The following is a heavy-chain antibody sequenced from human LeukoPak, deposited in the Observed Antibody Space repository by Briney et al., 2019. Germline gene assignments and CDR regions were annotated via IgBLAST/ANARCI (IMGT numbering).Heavy chain of an antibody. V-gene: IGHV4-4*07. Sequence: SETLSLTCTVSGGSISSYYWSWIRQPAGKGLEWIGRIYTSGSTNYNPSLKSRVTMSVDTSKNQFSLKLSSVTAADTAVYYCARGANYYDFWSGYVTRPKYYFDYWGQGTLVTVSS. CDR1: GGSISSYY. CDR3: ARGANYYDFWSGYVTRPKYYFDY. CDR2: IYTSGST. D-gene: IGHD3-3*01. J-gene: IGHJ4*02.